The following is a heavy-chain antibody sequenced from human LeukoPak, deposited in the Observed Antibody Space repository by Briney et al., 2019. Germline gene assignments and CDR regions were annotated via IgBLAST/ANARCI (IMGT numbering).Heavy chain of an antibody. Sequence: PSETLSLTCAVYGRSFSGYYWSWIRQPPGKGLEWIGEINHSGSTNYNPSLKSRVTISVDTSKNQFSLKLSSVTAADTAVYYCARGRGAYYRSGSAIDYCGQGNLVTVSS. CDR2: INHSGST. CDR3: ARGRGAYYRSGSAIDY. CDR1: GRSFSGYY. D-gene: IGHD3-10*01. V-gene: IGHV4-34*01. J-gene: IGHJ4*02.